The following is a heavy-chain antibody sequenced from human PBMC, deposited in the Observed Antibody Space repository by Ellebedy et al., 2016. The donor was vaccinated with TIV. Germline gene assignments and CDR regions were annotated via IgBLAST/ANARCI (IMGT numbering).Heavy chain of an antibody. CDR2: INSDGSTT. V-gene: IGHV3-74*01. Sequence: GESLKISCAVSGFTFSSYWMYWVRQAPGKGLVWVSRINSDGSTTSYADSVKGRFTISRDNAKNTLFLQMNSLRAEDTAIYYCARGNYYAMDVWGQGTTVTVSS. J-gene: IGHJ6*02. CDR3: ARGNYYAMDV. CDR1: GFTFSSYW.